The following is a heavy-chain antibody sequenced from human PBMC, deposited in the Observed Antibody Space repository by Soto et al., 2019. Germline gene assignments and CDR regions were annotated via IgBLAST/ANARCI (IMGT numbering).Heavy chain of an antibody. CDR1: GYTFTSYG. CDR3: ARESSPRRITIFGGVIPPPTY. J-gene: IGHJ4*02. D-gene: IGHD3-3*01. CDR2: ISASNGHT. Sequence: ASVKVSCPASGYTFTSYGLSWVRQAPGQGLEWMGVISASNGHTNYAQKLQGRVTTTTDTAMSTAYTELRSLRADDTAGYDCARESSPRRITIFGGVIPPPTYWGQRTRVTVAS. V-gene: IGHV1-18*01.